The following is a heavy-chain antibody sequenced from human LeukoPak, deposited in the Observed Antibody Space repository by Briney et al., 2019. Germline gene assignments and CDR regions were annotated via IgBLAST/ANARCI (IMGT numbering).Heavy chain of an antibody. V-gene: IGHV3-11*04. CDR3: ARVAVAVSNYYYYMDV. CDR2: ISSSGSTI. CDR1: GFTFSDYY. Sequence: GGSLRLSCAASGFTFSDYYMSWIRQAPGKGLEWVSYISSSGSTIYYADSVKGRFTISRDNAKNSLYLQMNSLRAEDTAVYYCARVAVAVSNYYYYMDVWGKGTTVTVSS. J-gene: IGHJ6*03. D-gene: IGHD6-19*01.